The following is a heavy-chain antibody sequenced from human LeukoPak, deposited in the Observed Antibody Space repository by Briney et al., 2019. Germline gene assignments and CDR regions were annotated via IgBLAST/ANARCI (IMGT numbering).Heavy chain of an antibody. CDR1: GFTFSAYG. CDR2: IWFDGSNK. D-gene: IGHD2-21*02. V-gene: IGHV3-30*02. J-gene: IGHJ4*02. Sequence: PGGSLRLFCAASGFTFSAYGMHWVRRAPGKGLEWVAFIWFDGSNKYYADSVKGRLTISRDNSKNTLYLQMNSLRLEDTAVFYCAKECGGGCADVYWGEGTLVSVSS. CDR3: AKECGGGCADVY.